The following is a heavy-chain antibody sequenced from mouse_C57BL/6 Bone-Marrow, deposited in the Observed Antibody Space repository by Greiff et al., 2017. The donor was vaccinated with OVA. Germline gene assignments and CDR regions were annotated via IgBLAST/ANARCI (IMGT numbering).Heavy chain of an antibody. CDR1: GYTFTDYY. D-gene: IGHD1-1*01. CDR3: ASHYYGSSYEDY. J-gene: IGHJ2*01. Sequence: QVQLKESGPELVKPGASVKISCKASGYTFTDYYINWVKQRPGQGLEWIGWIFPGSGSTYYNEKFKGKATLTVDKSSSTAYMLLSSLTFEDSAVYFGASHYYGSSYEDYWGQGTTPTVSS. V-gene: IGHV1-75*01. CDR2: IFPGSGST.